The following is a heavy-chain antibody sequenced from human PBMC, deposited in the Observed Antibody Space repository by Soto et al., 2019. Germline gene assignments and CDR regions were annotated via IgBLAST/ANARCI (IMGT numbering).Heavy chain of an antibody. J-gene: IGHJ6*02. CDR1: GFTFSSYA. Sequence: EVQLLESGGGLVQPGGSLRLSCAASGFTFSSYAMTWVRQTPVKGLEWVSVIRGNGDTTYYADSVKGRFTISRDNSKNTLYLQMNSLIAEDTAVYFCAKQQGPGTPYYYAMDVWGQGTTVTVSS. V-gene: IGHV3-23*01. CDR2: IRGNGDTT. D-gene: IGHD2-15*01. CDR3: AKQQGPGTPYYYAMDV.